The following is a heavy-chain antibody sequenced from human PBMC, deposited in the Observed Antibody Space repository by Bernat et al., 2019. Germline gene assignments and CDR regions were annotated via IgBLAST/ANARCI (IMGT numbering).Heavy chain of an antibody. J-gene: IGHJ4*02. CDR3: ARDRRGGSSWFPNSAFDS. Sequence: QVQLVESGGGVVQPGRSLRLSCAASGFTFSSYSIHWVRQAPGKGLEWVAVILYDGSNKYFADSVKGRFTISRDNSKNTLYLQMNILRAEETAVYYCARDRRGGSSWFPNSAFDSWGQGTLVTVSS. CDR1: GFTFSSYS. V-gene: IGHV3-30-3*01. CDR2: ILYDGSNK. D-gene: IGHD6-13*01.